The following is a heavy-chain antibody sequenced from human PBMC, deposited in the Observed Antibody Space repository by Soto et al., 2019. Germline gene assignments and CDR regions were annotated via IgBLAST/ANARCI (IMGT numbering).Heavy chain of an antibody. V-gene: IGHV3-21*01. CDR2: ISSSSSYI. J-gene: IGHJ6*02. CDR1: GFTFSSYS. Sequence: PGGSLRLSCAASGFTFSSYSMNWVRQAPGKGLEWVSSISSSSSYIYYADSVKGRFTISRDNAKNSLYLQMNSLRAEDTAVYYCARDERGGYCSGGSCHSRPYYYYGMDVWGQGTTVTVSS. D-gene: IGHD2-15*01. CDR3: ARDERGGYCSGGSCHSRPYYYYGMDV.